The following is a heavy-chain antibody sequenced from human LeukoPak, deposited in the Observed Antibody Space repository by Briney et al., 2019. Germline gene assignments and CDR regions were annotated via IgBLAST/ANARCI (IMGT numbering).Heavy chain of an antibody. CDR3: VRPITGYGSGTYYPKYFDY. Sequence: GESLKISCEGSGYSFTSHWIGWVRQMPGKGLAWMGIIYPGDSDTRYSPSFQAQVTISADKSISTAYLEWSSLKASDTAMYYCVRPITGYGSGTYYPKYFDYWGQGTLVTVSS. CDR1: GYSFTSHW. D-gene: IGHD3-10*01. CDR2: IYPGDSDT. V-gene: IGHV5-51*01. J-gene: IGHJ4*02.